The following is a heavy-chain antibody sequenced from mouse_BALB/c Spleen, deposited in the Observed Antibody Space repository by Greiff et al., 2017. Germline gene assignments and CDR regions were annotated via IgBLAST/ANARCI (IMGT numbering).Heavy chain of an antibody. CDR3: AREGGLLRAMDY. D-gene: IGHD1-1*01. CDR2: INPGSGGT. CDR1: GYAFTNYL. Sequence: QVQLQQSGAELVRPGTSVKVSCKASGYAFTNYLIEWVKQRPGQGLEWIGVINPGSGGTNYNEKFKGKATLTADKSSSTAYMQLSSLTSDDSAVYFCAREGGLLRAMDYWGQGTSVTVSS. J-gene: IGHJ4*01. V-gene: IGHV1-54*01.